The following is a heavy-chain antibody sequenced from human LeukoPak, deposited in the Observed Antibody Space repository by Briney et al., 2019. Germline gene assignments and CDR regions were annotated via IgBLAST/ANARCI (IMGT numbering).Heavy chain of an antibody. Sequence: GRSLRLSCAASGFTFDDYAMHWVRHARGKGLGWVSGISWNSGSIVYADCVKGRFTISRDNGKNSLYMQMNSLRAEDTALYYCAKDGYSSGYYRNFDYWGQGTLVTVSS. V-gene: IGHV3-9*01. CDR3: AKDGYSSGYYRNFDY. CDR1: GFTFDDYA. D-gene: IGHD3-22*01. CDR2: ISWNSGSI. J-gene: IGHJ4*02.